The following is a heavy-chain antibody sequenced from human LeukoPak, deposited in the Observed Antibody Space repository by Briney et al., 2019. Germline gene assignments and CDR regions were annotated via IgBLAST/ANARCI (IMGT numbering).Heavy chain of an antibody. CDR2: IIRGLGIS. CDR3: ASARQRHCTNGVCPSLTDS. Sequence: GASVKVSCKASGYTFTGYYMHWVRQAPGQGLEWMGRIIRGLGISNYAQKFQGRVRITADKSTSTTYMELSSLRSEDTAVYYCASARQRHCTNGVCPSLTDSWGQGTLVTVSS. CDR1: GYTFTGYY. V-gene: IGHV1-69*02. D-gene: IGHD2-8*01. J-gene: IGHJ4*02.